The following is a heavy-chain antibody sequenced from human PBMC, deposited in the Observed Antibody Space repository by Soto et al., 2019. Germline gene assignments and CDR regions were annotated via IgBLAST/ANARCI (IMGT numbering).Heavy chain of an antibody. Sequence: ASVKVSCKASGSTFTSYGISWVRQAPGQGLEWMGWISAYNGNTNYAQKLQGRVTMTTDASTSTAYMELRSLRSDDTAVYYCARDQSWYDFWSGYYTTIVGMDVWGQGTTVTVSS. CDR3: ARDQSWYDFWSGYYTTIVGMDV. CDR1: GSTFTSYG. CDR2: ISAYNGNT. D-gene: IGHD3-3*01. V-gene: IGHV1-18*01. J-gene: IGHJ6*02.